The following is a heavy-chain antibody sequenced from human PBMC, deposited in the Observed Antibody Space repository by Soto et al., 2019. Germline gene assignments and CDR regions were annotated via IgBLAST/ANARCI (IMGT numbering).Heavy chain of an antibody. D-gene: IGHD5-12*01. J-gene: IGHJ4*02. V-gene: IGHV1-69*08. Sequence: QVQLVQSGAEVKKPGSSVKVSCKASGGTFSSYTISWVRQAPGQGLEWMGRIIPILDTANYAQKFQDRVTITADKSTTTAYMELSALRSEDTAVYYCARAGRGYGHFAHWGQGTLVTVSS. CDR3: ARAGRGYGHFAH. CDR1: GGTFSSYT. CDR2: IIPILDTA.